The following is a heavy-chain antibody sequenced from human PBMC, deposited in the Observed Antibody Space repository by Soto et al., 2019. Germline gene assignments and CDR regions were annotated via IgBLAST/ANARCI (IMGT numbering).Heavy chain of an antibody. Sequence: GASVKVSCKASGYTFTSYGISWVRQAPGQGLEWMGWINAYNGNTNYAQKQKGRVTMTTDTSTSTAYMELRSLTSYDTAAYYCARDSPPNYLWGQGTLVTVSS. D-gene: IGHD7-27*01. J-gene: IGHJ5*02. CDR2: INAYNGNT. V-gene: IGHV1-18*01. CDR3: ARDSPPNYL. CDR1: GYTFTSYG.